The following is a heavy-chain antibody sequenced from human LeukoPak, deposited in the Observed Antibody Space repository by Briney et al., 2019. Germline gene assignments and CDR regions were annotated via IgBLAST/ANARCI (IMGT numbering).Heavy chain of an antibody. CDR3: AGVPAASIAIDY. V-gene: IGHV4-59*01. J-gene: IGHJ4*02. CDR1: GGSISSYY. D-gene: IGHD2-2*01. CDR2: IYYSGST. Sequence: SSETLSLTCTVSGGSISSYYWTWIRQPPGKGLEWIGYIYYSGSTKYSPSLKSRVTISLDTSKNQFSLKLSSVTAADTAVYYCAGVPAASIAIDYWGQGTLVTVSS.